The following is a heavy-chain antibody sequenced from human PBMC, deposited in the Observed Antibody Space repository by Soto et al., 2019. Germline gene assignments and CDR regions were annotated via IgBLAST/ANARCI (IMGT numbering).Heavy chain of an antibody. Sequence: ASVKVSCKASGYTFTRSGISWVRQAPGQGLEWMGWISTYNGDTNYAQTFQGRVTMTTDTSTSTVHMVLTGLTSEDTAVYYCARSRGSSYPNFDSWGQGTLVTVSS. V-gene: IGHV1-18*01. CDR3: ARSRGSSYPNFDS. CDR1: GYTFTRSG. CDR2: ISTYNGDT. J-gene: IGHJ4*02. D-gene: IGHD3-16*01.